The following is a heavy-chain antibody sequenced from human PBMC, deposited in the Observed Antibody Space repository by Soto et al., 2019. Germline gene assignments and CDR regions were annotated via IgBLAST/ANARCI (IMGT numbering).Heavy chain of an antibody. Sequence: QLQLQESGSGLVKPSQTLSLTCAVSGGSISSGGYSWSWIRQPPGKGLEWIGYIYHSGSTYYNPSLKSRVTISVDRSKNQFSLKLSSVTAADTAVYNCARADFWSGYPAANWFDPWGQGTLVTVSS. V-gene: IGHV4-30-2*01. CDR2: IYHSGST. CDR1: GGSISSGGYS. J-gene: IGHJ5*02. D-gene: IGHD3-3*01. CDR3: ARADFWSGYPAANWFDP.